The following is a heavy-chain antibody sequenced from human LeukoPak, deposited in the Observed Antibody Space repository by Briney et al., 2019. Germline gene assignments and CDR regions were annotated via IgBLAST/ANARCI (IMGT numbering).Heavy chain of an antibody. CDR3: AKDVLLWFGELFSAFDI. D-gene: IGHD3-10*01. V-gene: IGHV3-23*01. Sequence: GGSLRLSCAASGFTFSSYAMSWVRQAPGKGLEWVSAISGSGGSTYYADSVKGRLTISRDNSKNTLYLQMNSLRAEDTAVYYCAKDVLLWFGELFSAFDIWGQGTMVTVSS. CDR1: GFTFSSYA. J-gene: IGHJ3*02. CDR2: ISGSGGST.